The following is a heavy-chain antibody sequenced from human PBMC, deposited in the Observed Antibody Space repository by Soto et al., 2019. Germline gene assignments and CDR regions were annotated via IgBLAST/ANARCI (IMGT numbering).Heavy chain of an antibody. D-gene: IGHD3-10*01. CDR3: ARDRGLWFGELTYYYYGMDV. CDR2: ISAYNGNT. V-gene: IGHV1-18*01. CDR1: GYTFTSYG. J-gene: IGHJ6*02. Sequence: QVPLVQSGAEVKKPGASVKVSCKASGYTFTSYGISWVRQAPGQGLEWMGWISAYNGNTNYAQKLQGRVTMTTDTSTSRAYMELRSLRSDDTAVYYCARDRGLWFGELTYYYYGMDVWGQGTTVTVSS.